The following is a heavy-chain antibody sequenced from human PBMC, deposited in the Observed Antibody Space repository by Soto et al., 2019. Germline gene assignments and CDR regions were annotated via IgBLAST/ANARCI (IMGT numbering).Heavy chain of an antibody. D-gene: IGHD6-19*01. V-gene: IGHV4-30-2*01. CDR2: IYHSGST. J-gene: IGHJ4*02. CDR3: ARAGGLGAVAVDY. CDR1: GCSISSGGYS. Sequence: QLQLQESGSGLVKPSQTLSLTCAVSGCSISSGGYSWSWIRQPPGKGLEWIGYIYHSGSTYYNTSLKSRVTISVDRSKNQFSLKLSSVTAADTAVYYCARAGGLGAVAVDYWGQGTLVTVSS.